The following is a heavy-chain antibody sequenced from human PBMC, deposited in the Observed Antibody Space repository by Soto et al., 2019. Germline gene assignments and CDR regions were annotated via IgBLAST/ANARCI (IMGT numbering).Heavy chain of an antibody. CDR2: IIPILGIA. J-gene: IGHJ4*01. V-gene: IGHV1-69*02. D-gene: IGHD2-21*01. CDR3: AIVFTVCGPSHSVSVDD. Sequence: TVCANSSSRTFSGYSTVSHRNAAGQRLEWMGRIIPILGIANYAQKFQGRVTITADKSTSTAYMELSSLRSEDTAVYYCAIVFTVCGPSHSVSVDDSCQGSL. CDR1: SRTFSGYS.